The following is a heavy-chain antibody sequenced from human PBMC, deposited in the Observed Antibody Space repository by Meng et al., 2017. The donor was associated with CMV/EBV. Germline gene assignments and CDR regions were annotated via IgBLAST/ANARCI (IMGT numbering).Heavy chain of an antibody. CDR3: ARGPLGVASHFDY. J-gene: IGHJ4*02. CDR1: GYTFTGYY. V-gene: IGHV1-2*02. CDR2: INPNSGGT. Sequence: ASVKVSCRASGYTFTGYYMHWVRQAPGQGLEWMGWINPNSGGTNYAQKFQGRVTMTRDTSISTAYMELSRLRSDDTAVYYYARGPLGVASHFDYWGQGTLVTVSS. D-gene: IGHD7-27*01.